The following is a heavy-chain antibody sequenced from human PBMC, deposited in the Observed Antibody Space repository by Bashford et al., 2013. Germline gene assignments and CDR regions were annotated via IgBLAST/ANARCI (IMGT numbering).Heavy chain of an antibody. D-gene: IGHD3-3*01. J-gene: IGHJ6*02. CDR3: ARTDDFWTNYDYYYGMDV. Sequence: GESLKISCKGSGYSFTSYWIGWVRQMPGKGLEWMGIIYPSDSDTRYSPSFQGQVTISADKSISTAYLQWSSLKASDTAMYYCARTDDFWTNYDYYYGMDVWGQGTTVTVSS. CDR2: IYPSDSDT. CDR1: GYSFTSYW. V-gene: IGHV5-51*01.